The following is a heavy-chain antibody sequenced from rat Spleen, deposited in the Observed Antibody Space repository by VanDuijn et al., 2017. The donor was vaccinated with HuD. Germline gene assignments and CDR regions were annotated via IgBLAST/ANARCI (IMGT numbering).Heavy chain of an antibody. V-gene: IGHV5-19*01. CDR2: ISPSGGST. J-gene: IGHJ1*01. CDR1: GFTFSNYG. CDR3: TRGSDWYFDV. Sequence: EVQLVESGGGLVQPGRSLKLSCAASGFTFSNYGMHWIRQAPTKGLEWVASISPSGGSTYYRDSVKGRFTISRDNAKSTLYLQMNSLRSEDTATDFGTRGSDWYFDVGGPGTMVTVSS.